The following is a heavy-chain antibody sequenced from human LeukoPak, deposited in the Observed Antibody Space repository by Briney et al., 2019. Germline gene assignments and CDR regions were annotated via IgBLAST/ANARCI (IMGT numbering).Heavy chain of an antibody. V-gene: IGHV4-39*07. CDR3: ARGGTRGLRDAFDI. CDR2: IYYSGST. D-gene: IGHD2-2*01. J-gene: IGHJ3*02. Sequence: SETLSLTCTVSGGSISSSSYYWGWIRQPPGKGLEWIGSIYYSGSTYYNPSFKSRVTISVDTSKNQFSLKLSSVTAADTAVYYCARGGTRGLRDAFDIWGQGTMVTVSS. CDR1: GGSISSSSYY.